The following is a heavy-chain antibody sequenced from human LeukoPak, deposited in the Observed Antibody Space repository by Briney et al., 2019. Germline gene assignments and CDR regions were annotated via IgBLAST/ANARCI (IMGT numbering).Heavy chain of an antibody. V-gene: IGHV4-30-4*01. Sequence: SETLSLTCTVSGGSISSGDYYWSWIRQPPGKGLEWIGYIYYSGSTYYNPSLKSPVTISVDTSMNQFSLKLSSVTAADTAVYYCARGTYCSGGSCYERQIDYWGQGTLVTVSS. D-gene: IGHD2-15*01. CDR3: ARGTYCSGGSCYERQIDY. CDR2: IYYSGST. CDR1: GGSISSGDYY. J-gene: IGHJ4*02.